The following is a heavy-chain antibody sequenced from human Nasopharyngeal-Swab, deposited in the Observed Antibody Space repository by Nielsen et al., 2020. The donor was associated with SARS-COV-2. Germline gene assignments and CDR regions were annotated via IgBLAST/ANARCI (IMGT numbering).Heavy chain of an antibody. Sequence: GESLTISCAASGFTFTNFWMHWVRQAPGKGLVWVSVINIDGTSSTYADSVKGRFTISRDNAKNTLYLQMNSLRAEDTAVYYCFQTDPAFDIWGQGTMVTVSS. J-gene: IGHJ3*02. D-gene: IGHD1-14*01. V-gene: IGHV3-74*01. CDR3: FQTDPAFDI. CDR2: INIDGTSS. CDR1: GFTFTNFW.